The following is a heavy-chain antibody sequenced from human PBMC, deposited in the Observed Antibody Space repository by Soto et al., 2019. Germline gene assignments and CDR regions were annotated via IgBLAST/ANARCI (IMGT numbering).Heavy chain of an antibody. CDR3: AHRRDVDIIAFDI. J-gene: IGHJ3*02. V-gene: IGHV2-5*01. CDR2: ISWSDVK. Sequence: GSGPTLVNPTQTLTLTCTLSGFSLITSGVGVGWIRQPPGKALEWLALISWSDVKRYNPSLKTRLTVTKVRSRDQVVLTMTNMDPVDTATYYCAHRRDVDIIAFDIWGQGTMVTVSS. D-gene: IGHD5-12*01. CDR1: GFSLITSGVG.